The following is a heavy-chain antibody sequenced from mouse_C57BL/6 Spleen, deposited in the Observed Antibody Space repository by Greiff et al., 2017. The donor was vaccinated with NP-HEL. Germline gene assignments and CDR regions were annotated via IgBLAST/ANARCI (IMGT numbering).Heavy chain of an antibody. CDR3: APIYYGNYDYAMDY. CDR1: GFNIKDYY. D-gene: IGHD2-1*01. V-gene: IGHV14-2*01. CDR2: IDPEDGET. Sequence: EVKLMESGAELVKPGASVKLSCTASGFNIKDYYMHWVKQRTEQGLEWIGRIDPEDGETKYAPKFQGKATITADTSSNTAYLQLSSLTSEDTAVYYCAPIYYGNYDYAMDYWGQGTSVTVSS. J-gene: IGHJ4*01.